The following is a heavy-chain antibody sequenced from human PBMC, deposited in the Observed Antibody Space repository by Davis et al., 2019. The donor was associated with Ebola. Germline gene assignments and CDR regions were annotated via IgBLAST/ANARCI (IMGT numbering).Heavy chain of an antibody. CDR2: ISGDGGST. CDR1: GFTFDDYA. J-gene: IGHJ6*02. CDR3: AKDEHPIFGVVIWETNYGMDV. V-gene: IGHV3-43*02. D-gene: IGHD3-3*01. Sequence: GESLKISCAASGFTFDDYAMHWVRQAPGKGLEWVSLISGDGGSTYYADSVKGRFTISRDNSKNSLYLQMNSLRTEDTALYYCAKDEHPIFGVVIWETNYGMDVWGQGTTVTVSS.